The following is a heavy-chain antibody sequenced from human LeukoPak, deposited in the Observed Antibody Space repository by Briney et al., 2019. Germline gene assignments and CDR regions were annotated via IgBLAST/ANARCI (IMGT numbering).Heavy chain of an antibody. CDR3: ARDSIPGYDSSGYMVAFDI. CDR2: IKQDGNDK. V-gene: IGHV3-7*05. Sequence: GGSLRLSCAASGFTFNIYWMTWVRQAPGKGLEWVANIKQDGNDKYYVDSVKGRFTISRDNAKNSLYLQMNSLRAEDTAVYYCARDSIPGYDSSGYMVAFDIWGQGTMVTVSS. CDR1: GFTFNIYW. D-gene: IGHD3-22*01. J-gene: IGHJ3*02.